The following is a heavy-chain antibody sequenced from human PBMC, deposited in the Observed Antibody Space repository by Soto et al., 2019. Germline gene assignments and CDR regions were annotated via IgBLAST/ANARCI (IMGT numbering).Heavy chain of an antibody. D-gene: IGHD3-3*01. CDR2: INPNSGGT. Sequence: ASVKVSCKASGYTFTGYYMHWVRQAPGQGLEWMGWINPNSGGTNYAQKFQGRVTMTRDTSISTAYMELSRLRYDDTAVYYCARENDFWSGYDAFDIWGQGTMVTVSS. V-gene: IGHV1-2*02. J-gene: IGHJ3*02. CDR3: ARENDFWSGYDAFDI. CDR1: GYTFTGYY.